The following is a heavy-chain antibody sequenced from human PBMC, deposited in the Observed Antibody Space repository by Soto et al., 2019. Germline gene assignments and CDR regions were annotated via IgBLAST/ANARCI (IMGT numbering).Heavy chain of an antibody. D-gene: IGHD3-9*01. J-gene: IGHJ3*02. CDR3: ARDSHYDILTGYSRNAFDM. Sequence: GASVKVSCKTSGYSFAGHYLHWVRQAPGQGLDWMGWINPKSGGTIYAQKFQGRVTMTRDTSISTAYMVLTSLRSDDTAVYYCARDSHYDILTGYSRNAFDMWGRGTVVTVSS. V-gene: IGHV1-2*02. CDR1: GYSFAGHY. CDR2: INPKSGGT.